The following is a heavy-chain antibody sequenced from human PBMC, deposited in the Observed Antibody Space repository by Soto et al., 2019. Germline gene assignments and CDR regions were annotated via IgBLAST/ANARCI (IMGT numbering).Heavy chain of an antibody. Sequence: GGSLILSCAASGFTFGSYIMNLVRQAPGKGLEWVSSISSSSSYTYYADSVKGRFTISRDNAKNSLYLQMNSLRAEDTAVYYCARDRYSGFWGHWFDPWGQGTLVTVSS. CDR1: GFTFGSYI. CDR2: ISSSSSYT. J-gene: IGHJ5*02. V-gene: IGHV3-21*01. D-gene: IGHD5-12*01. CDR3: ARDRYSGFWGHWFDP.